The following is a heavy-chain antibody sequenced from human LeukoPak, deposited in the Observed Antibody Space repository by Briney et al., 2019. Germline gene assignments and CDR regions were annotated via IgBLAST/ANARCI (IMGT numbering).Heavy chain of an antibody. V-gene: IGHV3-48*03. CDR3: ARDPGGDSSSWQPIDYYFNY. CDR2: ISSSGSTI. Sequence: GGSLRLSCAASGFTFSSYEMNWVRQAPGKGLEWVSYISSSGSTIYYADSVKGRFTISRDNAKNSLYLQMNSLRAEDTAVYYCARDPGGDSSSWQPIDYYFNYWGQGTLVTVSS. CDR1: GFTFSSYE. D-gene: IGHD6-13*01. J-gene: IGHJ4*02.